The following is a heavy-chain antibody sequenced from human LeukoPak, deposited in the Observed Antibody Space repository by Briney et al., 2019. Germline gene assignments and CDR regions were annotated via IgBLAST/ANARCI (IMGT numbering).Heavy chain of an antibody. CDR1: GYTFTSYG. D-gene: IGHD6-13*01. J-gene: IGHJ4*02. CDR2: ISAYNGNT. V-gene: IGHV1-18*01. CDR3: ARTTLIAAAGYYFDY. Sequence: ASVKVSCKASGYTFTSYGISWVRQAPGQGLEWMGWISAYNGNTNYAQKLQGRVTMTTDTSTSTAYMELRSLRSDDTAVCYCARTTLIAAAGYYFDYWGQGTLVTVSS.